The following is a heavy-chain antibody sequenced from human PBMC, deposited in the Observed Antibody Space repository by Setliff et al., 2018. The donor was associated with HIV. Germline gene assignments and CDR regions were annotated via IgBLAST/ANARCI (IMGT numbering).Heavy chain of an antibody. CDR1: GYIFTTRY. Sequence: ASEKVSCKSSGYIFTTRYIHWVRQAPGQGIEWMGMSNPSSRTTIYAQKFRGRMTLTKDKSTTTAYMELSSLRSGDTAVYYCARETAPAHYYGSGSYRLHAFDVWGQGTMVTVSS. CDR2: SNPSSRTT. V-gene: IGHV1-46*01. D-gene: IGHD3-10*01. CDR3: ARETAPAHYYGSGSYRLHAFDV. J-gene: IGHJ3*01.